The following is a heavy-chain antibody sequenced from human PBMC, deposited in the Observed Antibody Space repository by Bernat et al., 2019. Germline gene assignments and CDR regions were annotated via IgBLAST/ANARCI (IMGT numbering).Heavy chain of an antibody. CDR1: GFTVSSNY. CDR2: IYSGGST. CDR3: ARARYYYDSSGYYSNLFDY. D-gene: IGHD3-22*01. J-gene: IGHJ4*02. V-gene: IGHV3-66*01. Sequence: EVQLVESGGGLVQPGGSLRLSCAASGFTVSSNYMSWVRQAPGKGLEWVSVIYSGGSTYYADSVKGRFTISRDNSKNTLYLQMISLRAEDTAVYYCARARYYYDSSGYYSNLFDYWGQGTLVTVSS.